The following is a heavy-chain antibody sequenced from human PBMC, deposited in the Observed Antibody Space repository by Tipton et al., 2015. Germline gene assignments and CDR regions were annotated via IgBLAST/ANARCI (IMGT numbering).Heavy chain of an antibody. Sequence: GLVKPSENLSLTCTVSGGSVTSGSYYWTWIRQPPGKGLEWIGEINHSGGTKYNPSLKSRVTMSVDTSKKQFSLKLDSVTAADTAVYYCAGPRGMPAIFGLPWDYYFDYWGQGALVTVSS. J-gene: IGHJ4*02. D-gene: IGHD3-3*01. V-gene: IGHV4-39*07. CDR2: INHSGGT. CDR1: GGSVTSGSYY. CDR3: AGPRGMPAIFGLPWDYYFDY.